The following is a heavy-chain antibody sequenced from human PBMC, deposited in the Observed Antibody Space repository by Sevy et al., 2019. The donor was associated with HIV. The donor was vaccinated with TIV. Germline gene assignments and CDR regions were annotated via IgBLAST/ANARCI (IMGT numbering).Heavy chain of an antibody. CDR2: ISASGGTT. D-gene: IGHD6-13*01. J-gene: IGHJ4*02. Sequence: GGSLRLSCAASGFTFSNYAMSWVRLAPGKGLEWVSAISASGGTTFFADSVKGRFTISRDNSKNTMYLQMNSLRVEDMAVYYCAKSPSSPGSSSTWATFDYWGQGTLVTVSS. V-gene: IGHV3-23*01. CDR3: AKSPSSPGSSSTWATFDY. CDR1: GFTFSNYA.